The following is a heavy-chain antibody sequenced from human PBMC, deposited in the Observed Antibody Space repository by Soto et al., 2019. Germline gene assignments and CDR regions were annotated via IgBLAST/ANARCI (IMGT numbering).Heavy chain of an antibody. V-gene: IGHV3-53*01. J-gene: IGHJ4*02. D-gene: IGHD3-10*01. CDR3: ATRGGGGGY. Sequence: EVQLVESGGGLIQPGGSPRLSCAVSGFTVSNNYMSWVRQAPGKGLEGVSVIYSGGYTAYGDSVKGRFTISRDNSKNTLYLQINSRSADHTALSYWATRGGGGGYWGQGTLVSVSS. CDR1: GFTVSNNY. CDR2: IYSGGYT.